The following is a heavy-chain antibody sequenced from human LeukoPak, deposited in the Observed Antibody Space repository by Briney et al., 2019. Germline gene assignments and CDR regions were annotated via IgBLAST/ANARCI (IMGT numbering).Heavy chain of an antibody. CDR3: AKALGVVPDATFAFDI. CDR1: GFTFSSYA. V-gene: IGHV3-30-3*01. Sequence: GGSLRLSCAASGFTFSSYAMHWVRQAPGKGLEWVAVITYDGSNKYYADSVKGRFTISRDNSKNTLYLQMNSLRAEDTAVYYCAKALGVVPDATFAFDIWGQGTMVTVSS. J-gene: IGHJ3*02. CDR2: ITYDGSNK. D-gene: IGHD2-2*01.